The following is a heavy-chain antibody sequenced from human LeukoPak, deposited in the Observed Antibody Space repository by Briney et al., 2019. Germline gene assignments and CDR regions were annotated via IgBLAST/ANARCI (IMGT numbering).Heavy chain of an antibody. V-gene: IGHV3-30-3*01. CDR2: ISYDGSNK. J-gene: IGHJ5*02. D-gene: IGHD1-1*01. CDR1: GFTFSSYA. Sequence: GGSLRLSCAASGFTFSSYAVHWVRQAPGKGLEWVAVISYDGSNKYYADSVKGRFTISRDNSKNTLYLQMNSLRAEDTAVYYCARDLITNSWFDPWGQGTLVTVSS. CDR3: ARDLITNSWFDP.